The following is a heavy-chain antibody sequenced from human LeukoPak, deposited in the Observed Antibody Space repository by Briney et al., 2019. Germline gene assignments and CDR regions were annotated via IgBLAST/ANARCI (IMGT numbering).Heavy chain of an antibody. V-gene: IGHV1-46*01. CDR2: INPSAGST. CDR3: AREYHYDSSGYGPDY. Sequence: GASVKVSCKASGYTLSSYDMHWVRQAPGQGLEWMAIINPSAGSTDYAQKLQGRITMTTDTSTSTAYMELRSLRSDDTAVYYCAREYHYDSSGYGPDYWGQGTLVTVSS. J-gene: IGHJ4*02. CDR1: GYTLSSYD. D-gene: IGHD3-22*01.